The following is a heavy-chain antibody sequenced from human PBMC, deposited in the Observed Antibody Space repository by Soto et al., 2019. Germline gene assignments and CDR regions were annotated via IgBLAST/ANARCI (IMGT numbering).Heavy chain of an antibody. CDR2: IYYSGST. CDR3: ARHSGYSGYD. CDR1: GGSISSSSYY. V-gene: IGHV4-39*01. D-gene: IGHD5-12*01. Sequence: SSETLSLTCTVSGGSISSSSYYWGWIRQPPGKGLEWIGSIYYSGSTYYNPSLKSRVTISVDTSKNQFSLKLSSVTAADTAVYYCARHSGYSGYDWGQGTLVTVSS. J-gene: IGHJ4*02.